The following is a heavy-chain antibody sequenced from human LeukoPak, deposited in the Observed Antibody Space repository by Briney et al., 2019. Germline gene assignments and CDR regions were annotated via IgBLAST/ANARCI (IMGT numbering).Heavy chain of an antibody. CDR1: GFIFSNYE. D-gene: IGHD3-16*01. CDR2: VSGSGSII. Sequence: GGSLRLSCAASGFIFSNYEMNGVRQAPGKGLEGASYVSGSGSIIVYVDSVKGRFPISRDNAKNSLYLQMNSLRAEDTAVYYCARRFRGEVPFDIWGQGTMVSVSS. J-gene: IGHJ3*02. V-gene: IGHV3-48*03. CDR3: ARRFRGEVPFDI.